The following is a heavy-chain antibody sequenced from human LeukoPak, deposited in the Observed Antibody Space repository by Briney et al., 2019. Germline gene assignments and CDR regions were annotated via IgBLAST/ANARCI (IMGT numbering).Heavy chain of an antibody. J-gene: IGHJ4*02. Sequence: GSLRLSCAASGFTFSSYSTNWVRQSPGKGLEWVAEIIHSGRTNYNPSLGSRVSLSVDTSKRQFSLKLTSVTAADTAVYFCARGVLVKVYAAFDHWGQGTLVTVSS. CDR2: IIHSGRT. CDR1: GFTFSSYS. D-gene: IGHD2-8*01. CDR3: ARGVLVKVYAAFDH. V-gene: IGHV4-34*01.